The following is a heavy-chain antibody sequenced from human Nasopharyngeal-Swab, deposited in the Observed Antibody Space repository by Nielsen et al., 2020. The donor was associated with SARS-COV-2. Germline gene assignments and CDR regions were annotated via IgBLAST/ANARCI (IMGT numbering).Heavy chain of an antibody. D-gene: IGHD3-16*01. Sequence: GESLKISCAASGFTVSGNFMTWVRQAPGKGLEWVSVIYSAGQTNYADSVKGRFTISRDNAKNSLELQMNSLRVEDTAVYYCGRGGKLGALDIGGQGTMVTVSS. CDR1: GFTVSGNF. J-gene: IGHJ3*02. CDR2: IYSAGQT. CDR3: GRGGKLGALDI. V-gene: IGHV3-53*01.